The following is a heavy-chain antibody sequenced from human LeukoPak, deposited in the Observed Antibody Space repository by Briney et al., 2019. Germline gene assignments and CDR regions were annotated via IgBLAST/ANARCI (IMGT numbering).Heavy chain of an antibody. J-gene: IGHJ4*02. D-gene: IGHD6-19*01. CDR3: ARDRKYGNGWYFDS. Sequence: GGSLRLSCAASGSSLSRYWMHWVRQVPGKGLMWVSRINSDGRRTNYADSVQGRFTISRDNTQNKVHLQMNSLSADDTAVCYCARDRKYGNGWYFDSWGQGTLVAVSS. V-gene: IGHV3-74*01. CDR2: INSDGRRT. CDR1: GSSLSRYW.